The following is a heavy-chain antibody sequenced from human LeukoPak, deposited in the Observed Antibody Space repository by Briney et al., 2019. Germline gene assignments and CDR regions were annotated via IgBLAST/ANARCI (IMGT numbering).Heavy chain of an antibody. J-gene: IGHJ3*02. CDR1: GFTFSSYG. D-gene: IGHD3-22*01. CDR2: ISYDGSNK. Sequence: GGSLRLSCAASGFTFSSYGMHWVRQAPGKGLEWVAVISYDGSNKYYADSVEGRFTISRDNSKNTLYLQMNSLRAEDTAVYYCAKEIRITMIVVVNDAFDIWGQGTMVTVSS. V-gene: IGHV3-30*18. CDR3: AKEIRITMIVVVNDAFDI.